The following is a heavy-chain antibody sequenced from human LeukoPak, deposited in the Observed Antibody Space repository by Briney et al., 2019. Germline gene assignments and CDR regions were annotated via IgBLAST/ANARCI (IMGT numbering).Heavy chain of an antibody. Sequence: SETLSLTCTVSGGSISSSSYYWGWIRQPPGKGLEWIGSIYYSGSTYYNPSLKSRVTISVDTSKNQFSLKLSSVTAADTAAYYCARHYYDSRIRSGDAFDIWGQGTMVTVSS. J-gene: IGHJ3*02. CDR2: IYYSGST. V-gene: IGHV4-39*01. CDR1: GGSISSSSYY. CDR3: ARHYYDSRIRSGDAFDI. D-gene: IGHD3-22*01.